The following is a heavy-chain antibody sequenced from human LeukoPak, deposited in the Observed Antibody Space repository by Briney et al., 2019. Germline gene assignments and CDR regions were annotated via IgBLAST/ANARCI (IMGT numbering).Heavy chain of an antibody. V-gene: IGHV3-30*18. D-gene: IGHD6-19*01. Sequence: GGSLRLSCAASGFTFSTYGMHWVRQAPGKGLEWVALISYDGSNKYYADSVKGRFTISRDNYKNTLNLQMNSLRAEDTAVYYCAKERQWLVLDYWGQGTLVTVSS. CDR2: ISYDGSNK. CDR3: AKERQWLVLDY. J-gene: IGHJ4*02. CDR1: GFTFSTYG.